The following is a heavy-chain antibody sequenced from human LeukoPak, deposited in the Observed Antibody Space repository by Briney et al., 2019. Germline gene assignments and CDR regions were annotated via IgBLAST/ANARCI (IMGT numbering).Heavy chain of an antibody. CDR2: ISYDGSNK. CDR3: AKDLKYCSSTSCYRRLDY. D-gene: IGHD2-2*02. Sequence: GGSLRLSCAASGFTFSSYGMHWVRQAPGKGLEWVAVISYDGSNKYYAESVKGRFTISRDNSKNSLYLKMNSLRAEDTAVYYCAKDLKYCSSTSCYRRLDYWGQGTLVTVSS. CDR1: GFTFSSYG. V-gene: IGHV3-30*18. J-gene: IGHJ4*02.